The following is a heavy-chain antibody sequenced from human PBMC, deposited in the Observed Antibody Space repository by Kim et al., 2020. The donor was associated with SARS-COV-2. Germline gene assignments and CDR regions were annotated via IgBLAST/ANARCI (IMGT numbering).Heavy chain of an antibody. CDR3: ARDHRYYGSGGWFDP. V-gene: IGHV4-59*13. Sequence: SETLSLTCTVSGGSISSYYWSWIRQPPGKGLEWIGYIYYSGSTNYNPSLKSRVTISVDTSKNQFSLKLSSVTAADTAVYYCARDHRYYGSGGWFDPWGQG. CDR1: GGSISSYY. J-gene: IGHJ5*02. CDR2: IYYSGST. D-gene: IGHD3-10*01.